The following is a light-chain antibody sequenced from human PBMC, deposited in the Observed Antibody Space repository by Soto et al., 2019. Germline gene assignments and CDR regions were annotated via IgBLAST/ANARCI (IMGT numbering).Light chain of an antibody. V-gene: IGLV8-61*01. CDR2: STN. CDR3: MLYMGGGLVV. J-gene: IGLJ2*01. CDR1: SGSVSTTYY. Sequence: QTVVTQEPSFSVSPGGTVTLTCGLTSGSVSTTYYPSWYQQTPGQAPRTLIYSTNIRSSGVPDRFSGSIRGNKAALTITGAQADDESDYHCMLYMGGGLVVFVGGTKVNVL.